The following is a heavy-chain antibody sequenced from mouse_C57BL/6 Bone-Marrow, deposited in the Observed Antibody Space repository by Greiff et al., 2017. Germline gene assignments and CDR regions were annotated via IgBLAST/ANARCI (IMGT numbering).Heavy chain of an antibody. CDR1: GYTFTSYW. J-gene: IGHJ2*01. CDR3: ARSGPLGRSFDY. CDR2: IYPTSGRT. D-gene: IGHD4-1*01. Sequence: QVQLQQPGAELVKPGASVTMSCKASGYTFTSYWITWVKQRPGPGLVWIGDIYPTSGRTNYNEKCKSKAILTVDTSSNTAYMQLSSLTSEDSAVFYCARSGPLGRSFDYWGQGTTLTGSS. V-gene: IGHV1-55*01.